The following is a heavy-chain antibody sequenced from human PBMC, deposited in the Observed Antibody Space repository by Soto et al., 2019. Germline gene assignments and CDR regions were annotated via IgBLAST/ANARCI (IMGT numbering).Heavy chain of an antibody. CDR3: GKILVGATGHTDADS. Sequence: SLTCIVSGGSVYSNGHYWGWIRQPPGKGLEWIGSIDNNGVTNYNSSLKSRVTISRDTSKNQFSLGLTSVTAADTAVYYCGKILVGATGHTDADSWGPGTLVTVSS. J-gene: IGHJ4*02. CDR1: GGSVYSNGHY. D-gene: IGHD2-15*01. CDR2: IDNNGVT. V-gene: IGHV4-39*01.